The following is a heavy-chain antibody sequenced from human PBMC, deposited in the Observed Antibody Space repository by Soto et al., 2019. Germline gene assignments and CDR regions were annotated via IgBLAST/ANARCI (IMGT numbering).Heavy chain of an antibody. V-gene: IGHV1-8*02. CDR2: MNPNSGNT. J-gene: IGHJ3*02. CDR3: ARDAQGCSSTSCYTGDAFDI. Sequence: ASVKVSCKASGYTFTSYDINWVRQATGQGLEWMGWMNPNSGNTGYAQKFQGRVTMTRNTSISTAYMELSSLRSEDTAVYCCARDAQGCSSTSCYTGDAFDIWGQGTMVTVSS. D-gene: IGHD2-2*02. CDR1: GYTFTSYD.